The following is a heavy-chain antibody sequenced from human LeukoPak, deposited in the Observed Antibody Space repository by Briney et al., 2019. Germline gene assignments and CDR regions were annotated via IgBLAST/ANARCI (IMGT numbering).Heavy chain of an antibody. Sequence: ASVKVSCKASGGTFSSYAISWVRQAPGQGLEWMGGIIPIFGTANYAQKFQGRVTITADESTSTAYMELSSLRSEDTAVYYCARALSAYCGGDCYPNADYWGQGTLVTVSS. V-gene: IGHV1-69*13. CDR1: GGTFSSYA. J-gene: IGHJ4*02. CDR2: IIPIFGTA. D-gene: IGHD2-21*01. CDR3: ARALSAYCGGDCYPNADY.